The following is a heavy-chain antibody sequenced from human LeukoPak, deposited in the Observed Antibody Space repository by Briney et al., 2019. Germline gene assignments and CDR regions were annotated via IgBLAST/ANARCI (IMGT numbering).Heavy chain of an antibody. V-gene: IGHV4-34*01. Sequence: SETLSLTCAVYGGSFSGYYWSWIRQPPGKGPEWIGEINHSGSTNYNPSLKSRVTISVDTSKNQFSLKLSSVTAADTAVYYCARGYGSGSYAFDYWGQGTLVTVSS. D-gene: IGHD3-10*01. CDR3: ARGYGSGSYAFDY. CDR1: GGSFSGYY. CDR2: INHSGST. J-gene: IGHJ4*02.